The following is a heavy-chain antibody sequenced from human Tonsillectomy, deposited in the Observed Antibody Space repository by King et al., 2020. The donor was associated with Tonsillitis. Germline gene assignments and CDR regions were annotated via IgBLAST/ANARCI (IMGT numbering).Heavy chain of an antibody. CDR1: GFTFSSYP. D-gene: IGHD5-24*01. CDR2: ISYDGSNK. J-gene: IGHJ6*02. V-gene: IGHV3-30*04. Sequence: VQLVESGGGVVQPGRSLRLSCAASGFTFSSYPMHWVRQAPGKGLEWVAVISYDGSNKYYADSVKGRFTISRDNSKHTLYLQVNSLRAEDTAVYYCARESGIRENRLQFSAYYCGLDVWGQGTTVTVPS. CDR3: ARESGIRENRLQFSAYYCGLDV.